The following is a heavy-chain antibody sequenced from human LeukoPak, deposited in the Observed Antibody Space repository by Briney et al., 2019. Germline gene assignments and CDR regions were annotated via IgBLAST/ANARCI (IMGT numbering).Heavy chain of an antibody. J-gene: IGHJ4*02. D-gene: IGHD3-22*01. CDR2: INYSGST. CDR1: GSSISSYSYY. CDR3: VTIMYDSSGYSYFDL. V-gene: IGHV4-39*01. Sequence: SETLSLSCTVSGSSISSYSYYWGWIRQPTGKGLEWIGSINYSGSTNYTPSLKTRVTISVDTSRDQFSLKMSSVTAADTAVYYCVTIMYDSSGYSYFDLWGQGTLVTVSS.